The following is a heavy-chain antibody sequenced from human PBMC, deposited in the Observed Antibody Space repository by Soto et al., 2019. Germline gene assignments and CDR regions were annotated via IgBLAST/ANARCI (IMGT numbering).Heavy chain of an antibody. CDR1: GGSINSGGYY. D-gene: IGHD6-13*01. Sequence: QVQLRESGPGLVKPSQTLPLTCTVSGGSINSGGYYWNWIRQHPGKGLEWIGYMYYSGSTYYNPFLRRRVIRAADTSENHFSLKLSSVTAADTAVYFCARGYRQSGYSSSWVFDYWGQGTLVNVSS. V-gene: IGHV4-31*03. CDR3: ARGYRQSGYSSSWVFDY. CDR2: MYYSGST. J-gene: IGHJ4*02.